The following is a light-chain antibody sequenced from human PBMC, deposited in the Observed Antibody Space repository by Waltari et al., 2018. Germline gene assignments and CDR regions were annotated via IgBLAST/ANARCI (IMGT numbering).Light chain of an antibody. V-gene: IGKV3-20*01. CDR2: GAS. CDR3: QQYGSSPPWT. Sequence: EIVLTQSPGTLSLSPGERATLSCRASQSVTSNYLAWYQQNPGQAPRLLIYGASSRATGIPDRFSGSGSGTDFTLTISRLEPTDSALYYCQQYGSSPPWTFGQGTKVEIK. J-gene: IGKJ1*01. CDR1: QSVTSNY.